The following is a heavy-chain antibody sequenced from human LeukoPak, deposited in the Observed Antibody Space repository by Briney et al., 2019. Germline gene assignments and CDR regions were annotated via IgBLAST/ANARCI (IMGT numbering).Heavy chain of an antibody. CDR3: ARGSRLSLYYYYGMDV. CDR1: GGSFSGYY. Sequence: PSETLSLTCAVYGGSFSGYYWSWIRQPPGKGLEWIGEINHSGSTNYNPSLKSRVTISVDTSKNQFSLKLSSVTAADTAVYYCARGSRLSLYYYYGMDVWGQGTTVTVS. J-gene: IGHJ6*02. V-gene: IGHV4-34*01. D-gene: IGHD3-16*02. CDR2: INHSGST.